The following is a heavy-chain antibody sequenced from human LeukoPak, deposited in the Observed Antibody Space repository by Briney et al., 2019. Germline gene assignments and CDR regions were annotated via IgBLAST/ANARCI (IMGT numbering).Heavy chain of an antibody. Sequence: SETLSLTCTVSGGSISSGSYYWRWIRQPAGKGLEWIGRIYTSGSTNYNPSLKSRVTISVDTSKNQFSLKLSSVTAADTAVYYCARDVGYCSSTSCYSSGWYDYWGQGTLATVSS. D-gene: IGHD2-2*02. J-gene: IGHJ4*02. V-gene: IGHV4-61*02. CDR1: GGSISSGSYY. CDR3: ARDVGYCSSTSCYSSGWYDY. CDR2: IYTSGST.